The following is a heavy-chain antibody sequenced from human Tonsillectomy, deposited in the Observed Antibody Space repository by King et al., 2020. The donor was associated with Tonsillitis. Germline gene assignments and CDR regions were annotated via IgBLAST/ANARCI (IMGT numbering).Heavy chain of an antibody. CDR1: GFTFSSYA. CDR2: ISGSGDST. D-gene: IGHD6-13*01. J-gene: IGHJ4*02. Sequence: VQLVESGGGLVQPGGSLRLSCAASGFTFSSYAISWVRQAPGKGLEWVSTISGSGDSTFYADSVRGRFTISRDNSKNTLYLQMNSLRAEDTAVYYCVEDRSSVIFGGRVAGAGTWFDYWGQGTLVTVSS. CDR3: VEDRSSVIFGGRVAGAGTWFDY. V-gene: IGHV3-23*04.